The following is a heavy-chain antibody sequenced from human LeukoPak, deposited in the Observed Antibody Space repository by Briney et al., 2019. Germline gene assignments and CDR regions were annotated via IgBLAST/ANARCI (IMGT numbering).Heavy chain of an antibody. CDR3: ARGRRRDGYNYVY. V-gene: IGHV1-2*02. CDR1: GYTFTGYY. J-gene: IGHJ4*02. D-gene: IGHD5-24*01. CDR2: INPNSGGT. Sequence: SVKVSCKASGYTFTGYYMHWVRQAPGQGLEWMGWINPNSGGTNYAQKFQGRVTMTRDTSISTAYMELSRLRSDDTAVYYCARGRRRDGYNYVYWGQGTLVTVSS.